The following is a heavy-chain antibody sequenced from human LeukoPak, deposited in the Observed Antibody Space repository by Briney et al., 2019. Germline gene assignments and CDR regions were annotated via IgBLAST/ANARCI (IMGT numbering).Heavy chain of an antibody. D-gene: IGHD2-21*01. CDR2: ISGSGGST. CDR3: AKFLPTHIVVANYYFDY. V-gene: IGHV3-23*01. Sequence: GGALRLSCAASGFTFSSYAMSWVRQAPGKGLEWVSAISGSGGSTYYADSVKGRFTISRDNSKNTLYLQMNSLRAEDTAVYYCAKFLPTHIVVANYYFDYWGQGTLVTVSS. J-gene: IGHJ4*02. CDR1: GFTFSSYA.